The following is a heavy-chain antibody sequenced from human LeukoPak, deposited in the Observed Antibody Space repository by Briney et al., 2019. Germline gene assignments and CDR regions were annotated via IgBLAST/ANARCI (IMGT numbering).Heavy chain of an antibody. Sequence: SQTLSLTCTVSGVSISSGAFYWSWIRQSPGKGLEWMGYIYYSGNSYYNPSLKSRLTISVDTSKNQFTLQLTSVTAADTAVYYCARVATRTTVATLDSWGQGTLVAVSS. J-gene: IGHJ4*02. CDR2: IYYSGNS. D-gene: IGHD4-17*01. CDR3: ARVATRTTVATLDS. V-gene: IGHV4-30-4*01. CDR1: GVSISSGAFY.